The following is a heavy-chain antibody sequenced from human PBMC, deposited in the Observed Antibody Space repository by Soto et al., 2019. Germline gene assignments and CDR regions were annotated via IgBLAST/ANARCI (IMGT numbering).Heavy chain of an antibody. Sequence: WGSLRLSCAASGFTFSSYGMHWVRQAPGKGLEWVAVISYDGSNKYYADSVKGRFTISRDNSKNTLYLQMNSLRAEDTAVYYCAKDYSGSYSFDYWGQGTLVTVSS. D-gene: IGHD1-26*01. V-gene: IGHV3-30*18. CDR3: AKDYSGSYSFDY. CDR1: GFTFSSYG. J-gene: IGHJ4*02. CDR2: ISYDGSNK.